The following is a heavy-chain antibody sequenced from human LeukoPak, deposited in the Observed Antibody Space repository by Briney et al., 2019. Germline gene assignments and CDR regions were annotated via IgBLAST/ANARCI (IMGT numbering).Heavy chain of an antibody. V-gene: IGHV3-66*01. D-gene: IGHD3-22*01. CDR3: AKVPYYYDSSGQIDY. CDR1: GFTVSSNY. J-gene: IGHJ4*02. Sequence: GGSLRLSCAASGFTVSSNYMSWVRQAPGKGLEWVSVIYSGGSTYYADSVKGRFTISRDNSKNTLYLQMNSLSAEDTAVYYCAKVPYYYDSSGQIDYWGQGTLVTVSS. CDR2: IYSGGST.